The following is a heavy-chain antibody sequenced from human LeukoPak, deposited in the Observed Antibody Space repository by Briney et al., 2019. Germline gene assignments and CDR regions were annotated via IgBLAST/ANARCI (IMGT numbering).Heavy chain of an antibody. V-gene: IGHV4-39*07. Sequence: PSETLSLTCTVSGGSISSSSYYWGWIRQPPGKGLEWIGSIYYSGSTYYNPSLKSRVTISVDTSKNQFSLKLSSVTAADTAVYYCAREGVKMVPYCDFWSGSTCWFDPWGQGTLVTVSS. J-gene: IGHJ5*02. CDR3: AREGVKMVPYCDFWSGSTCWFDP. D-gene: IGHD3-3*01. CDR1: GGSISSSSYY. CDR2: IYYSGST.